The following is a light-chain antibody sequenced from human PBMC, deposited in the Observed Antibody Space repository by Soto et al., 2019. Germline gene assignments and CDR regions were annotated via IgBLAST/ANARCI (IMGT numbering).Light chain of an antibody. CDR2: HAS. Sequence: ENVLTQSPGTLSLSPGERATLSCRASQSISSSYLAWYQQKPGQTPRLLIYHASSRATGIPDRFSGSGSGTDLNLTISRLEPEDFAVYYCQQYGDSLLTFGGGTKVEIK. CDR1: QSISSSY. CDR3: QQYGDSLLT. J-gene: IGKJ4*01. V-gene: IGKV3-20*01.